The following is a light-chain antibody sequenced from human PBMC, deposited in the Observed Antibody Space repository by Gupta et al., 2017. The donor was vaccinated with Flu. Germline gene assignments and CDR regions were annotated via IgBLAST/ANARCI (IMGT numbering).Light chain of an antibody. Sequence: VLPQSQLALSATPGEAASISCRSSQSLLHVNGYNYVDWYLQKPGQPPQLLIYLASKRASRVPDRFSGSGSGTIFTLKISRVEAEDVGIYYCMQAIQTPPTFGQGTKVEIK. CDR1: QSLLHVNGYNY. V-gene: IGKV2-28*01. CDR3: MQAIQTPPT. CDR2: LAS. J-gene: IGKJ1*01.